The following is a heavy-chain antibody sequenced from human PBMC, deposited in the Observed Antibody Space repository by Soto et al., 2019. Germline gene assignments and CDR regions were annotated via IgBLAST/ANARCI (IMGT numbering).Heavy chain of an antibody. CDR3: AREAYLPLYCSSTSCYPPPGHYYGMDV. Sequence: SATLSLTCTVSGGSISSYYWSWIRQPPGKGLEWIGYIYYSGSTNYNPSLKSRVTISVDTSKNQFSLKLSSVTAADTAVYYCAREAYLPLYCSSTSCYPPPGHYYGMDVWGQGTTVTVSS. CDR1: GGSISSYY. V-gene: IGHV4-59*01. CDR2: IYYSGST. D-gene: IGHD2-2*01. J-gene: IGHJ6*02.